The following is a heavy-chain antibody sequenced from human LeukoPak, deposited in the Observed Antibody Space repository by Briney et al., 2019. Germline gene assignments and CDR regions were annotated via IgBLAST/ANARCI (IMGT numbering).Heavy chain of an antibody. CDR1: GFTFSSYE. CDR2: ISSSGSSM. D-gene: IGHD3-22*01. Sequence: GGSLRLSCAASGFTFSSYEMNWVRQAPGKGLEWISYISSSGSSMSYADSMKGRFTISRDNAKNSMYLQMTSLRAGDAAVYYCARGYYSDTTGYNPLDHWGQGTLVTVSS. J-gene: IGHJ4*02. CDR3: ARGYYSDTTGYNPLDH. V-gene: IGHV3-48*03.